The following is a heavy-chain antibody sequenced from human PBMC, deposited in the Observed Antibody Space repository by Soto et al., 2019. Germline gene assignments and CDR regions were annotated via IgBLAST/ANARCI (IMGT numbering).Heavy chain of an antibody. J-gene: IGHJ6*02. V-gene: IGHV4-59*01. CDR1: GDSLSTYH. CDR2: IYYSGSS. D-gene: IGHD2-15*01. CDR3: AREIVLAVAASPPRYYYYCMDV. Sequence: SETLSLTCTVSGDSLSTYHWSWIRQPPGKGLEWVGYIYYSGSSYYNPSLKSRATISVDPSKNQLSLKLSSVTAEDTAVYYCAREIVLAVAASPPRYYYYCMDVWRQVTTVTVS.